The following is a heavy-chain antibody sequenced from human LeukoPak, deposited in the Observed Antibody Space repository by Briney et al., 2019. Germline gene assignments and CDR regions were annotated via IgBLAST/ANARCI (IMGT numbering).Heavy chain of an antibody. CDR1: GFTVSSNY. D-gene: IGHD4-17*01. CDR3: ASSLLYGEGYFEL. Sequence: GGSLRLSCAASGFTVSSNYMSWVRQAPGKGLEWVSVIYSGGSTYYADSVRGRFTISRDNSRNTLYLQMNSLRAEDTAVYYCASSLLYGEGYFELWGRGTLVTVSS. CDR2: IYSGGST. V-gene: IGHV3-53*01. J-gene: IGHJ2*01.